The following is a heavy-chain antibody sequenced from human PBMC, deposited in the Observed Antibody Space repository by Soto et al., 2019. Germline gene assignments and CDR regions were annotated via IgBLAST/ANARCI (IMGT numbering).Heavy chain of an antibody. CDR3: ARGEGTAVVVPAASGRPDYYYGMDV. CDR1: GGTFSSYA. J-gene: IGHJ6*02. V-gene: IGHV1-69*01. D-gene: IGHD2-2*01. Sequence: QVQLVQSGAEVKKPGSSVKVSCKASGGTFSSYAISWVRQAPGQGLEWMGGIIPIFGTANYAQRFQGRVTITADESTSTAYMELSSLISEDTAVYYCARGEGTAVVVPAASGRPDYYYGMDVWGQGTTVTVSS. CDR2: IIPIFGTA.